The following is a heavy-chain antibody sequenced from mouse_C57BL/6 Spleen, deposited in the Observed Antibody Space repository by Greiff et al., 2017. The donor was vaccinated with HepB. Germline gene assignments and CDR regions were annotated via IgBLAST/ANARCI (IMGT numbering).Heavy chain of an antibody. V-gene: IGHV1-76*01. CDR2: IYPGSGNT. D-gene: IGHD3-3*01. CDR3: AREGGRGYAMDY. CDR1: GYTFTDYY. J-gene: IGHJ4*01. Sequence: QVQLQQSGAELVRPGASVKLSCKASGYTFTDYYINWVKQRPGQGLEWIARIYPGSGNTYYNEKFKGKATLTAEKSSSTAYMQLSSLTSEDSAVYFCAREGGRGYAMDYWGQGTSVTVSS.